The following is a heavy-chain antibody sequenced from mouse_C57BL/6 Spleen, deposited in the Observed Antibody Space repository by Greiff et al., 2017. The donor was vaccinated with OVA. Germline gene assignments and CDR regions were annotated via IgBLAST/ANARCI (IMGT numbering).Heavy chain of an antibody. V-gene: IGHV1-81*01. J-gene: IGHJ2*01. CDR3: ARGGDYYQDY. Sequence: VQLQESGAELARPGASVKLSCKASGYTFTSYGISWVKQRTGQGLEWIGEIYPRSGTTYYNEKFKGKATLTADKSSSTAYMELRSLTSEDSAVYFCARGGDYYQDYWGQGTTLTVSS. CDR1: GYTFTSYG. D-gene: IGHD1-1*01. CDR2: IYPRSGTT.